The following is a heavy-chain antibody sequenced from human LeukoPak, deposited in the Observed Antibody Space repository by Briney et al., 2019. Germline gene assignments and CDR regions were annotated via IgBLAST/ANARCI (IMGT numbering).Heavy chain of an antibody. CDR2: VYYTRAS. D-gene: IGHD3-10*01. J-gene: IGHJ4*02. Sequence: SETLSLTCTVSGGSISSSSYYWGWIRQPPGKGLEWIGSVYYTRASYYNPYLKSRVTISIDTSKKHFSLKLTPVTAADTAVYYCASGAPPQNWGQGTLVTVSS. CDR3: ASGAPPQN. CDR1: GGSISSSSYY. V-gene: IGHV4-39*07.